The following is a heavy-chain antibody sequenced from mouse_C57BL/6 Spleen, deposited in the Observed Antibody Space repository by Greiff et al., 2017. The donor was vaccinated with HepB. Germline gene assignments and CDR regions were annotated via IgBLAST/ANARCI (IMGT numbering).Heavy chain of an antibody. CDR3: ARLCLGRAWFAY. J-gene: IGHJ3*01. D-gene: IGHD4-1*01. CDR2: IYPGSGST. Sequence: VQLQQSGAELVKPGASVKMSCKASGYTFTSYWITWVKQRPGQGLEWIGDIYPGSGSTNYNEKFKSKATLTVDTSSSTAYMQLSSLTSEDSAVYYCARLCLGRAWFAYWGQGTLVTVSA. V-gene: IGHV1-55*01. CDR1: GYTFTSYW.